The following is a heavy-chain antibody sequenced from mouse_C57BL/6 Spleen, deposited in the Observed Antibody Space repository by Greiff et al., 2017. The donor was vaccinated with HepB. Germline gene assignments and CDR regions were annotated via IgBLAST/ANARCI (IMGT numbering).Heavy chain of an antibody. CDR2: IYPGSGST. V-gene: IGHV1-55*01. CDR3: ARENYGREFAY. CDR1: GYTFTSYW. D-gene: IGHD1-1*01. J-gene: IGHJ3*01. Sequence: QVQLRQSGAELVKPGASVKMSCKASGYTFTSYWITWVKQRPGQGLEWIGDIYPGSGSTNYNEKFKSKATLTVDTSSSTAYMQLSSLTSEDSAVYYCARENYGREFAYWGQGTLVTVSA.